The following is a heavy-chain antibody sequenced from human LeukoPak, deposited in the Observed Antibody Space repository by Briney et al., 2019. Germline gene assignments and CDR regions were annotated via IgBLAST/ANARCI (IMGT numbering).Heavy chain of an antibody. J-gene: IGHJ6*03. CDR2: INPSGGST. D-gene: IGHD3-3*01. Sequence: ASVKVSCKASGYTFTSYYMHWVRQAPGQGLEWMGIINPSGGSTSYAQKFQGRVTMTRDTSTSTVYMELSSLRSDDTAVYYCARSYDFWSGYYTLYYYYYMDVWGEGTTVTVSS. CDR1: GYTFTSYY. CDR3: ARSYDFWSGYYTLYYYYYMDV. V-gene: IGHV1-46*01.